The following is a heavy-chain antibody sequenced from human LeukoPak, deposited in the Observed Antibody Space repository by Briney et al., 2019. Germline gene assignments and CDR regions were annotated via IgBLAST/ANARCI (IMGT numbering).Heavy chain of an antibody. CDR2: IYYSGST. CDR3: ARDRADYYYYGMDV. CDR1: GGSISSGDHY. J-gene: IGHJ6*02. D-gene: IGHD3-10*01. Sequence: SETLSLTCTVSGGSISSGDHYWSWIRQPPGKGLEWIGYIYYSGSTYYNPSLKSRVTISVDTSKNQFSLKLSSVTAADTAVYYCARDRADYYYYGMDVWGQGTTVTVSS. V-gene: IGHV4-30-4*01.